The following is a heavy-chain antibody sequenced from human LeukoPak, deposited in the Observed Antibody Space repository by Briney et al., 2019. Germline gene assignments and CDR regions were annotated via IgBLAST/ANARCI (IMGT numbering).Heavy chain of an antibody. CDR2: ISAYNGDT. J-gene: IGHJ4*02. CDR3: ARGPVAMPVYFDY. CDR1: GYTFTNYG. D-gene: IGHD2-2*01. Sequence: ASVKVSCKASGYTFTNYGISWVRQAPGQGLEWMGWISAYNGDTNYAQKFQGRVTMTTDTSTSTAYMDLRSLGSDDTAVYYCARGPVAMPVYFDYWGQGTLVTVSS. V-gene: IGHV1-18*01.